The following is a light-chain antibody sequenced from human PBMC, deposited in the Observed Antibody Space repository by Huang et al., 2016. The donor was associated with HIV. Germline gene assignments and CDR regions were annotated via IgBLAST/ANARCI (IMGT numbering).Light chain of an antibody. J-gene: IGKJ4*01. CDR2: DAS. Sequence: IVLTHSPASLYWYLGEGVTLSCRASQSITNHLAWYQQRPGQAPRPLIYDASPRFACDPARFSGSGSGTDFTLTISSLEPEDFALYFCQQHDSWLTFGGGTKVEV. CDR1: QSITNH. CDR3: QQHDSWLT. V-gene: IGKV3-11*01.